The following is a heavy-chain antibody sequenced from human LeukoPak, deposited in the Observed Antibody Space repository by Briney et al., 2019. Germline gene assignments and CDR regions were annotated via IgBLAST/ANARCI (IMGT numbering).Heavy chain of an antibody. CDR2: INPSGGST. CDR1: GYTFTSYY. D-gene: IGHD6-6*01. V-gene: IGHV1-46*03. Sequence: AXXKVSCKASGYTFTSYYMHWVRQAPGQGLEWMGIINPSGGSTSYAQKFQGRVTMTRDTSTSTVYMELSSLRSEDTAVYYCARDLAYSSSSGSLLRDYWGQGTLVTVSS. CDR3: ARDLAYSSSSGSLLRDY. J-gene: IGHJ4*02.